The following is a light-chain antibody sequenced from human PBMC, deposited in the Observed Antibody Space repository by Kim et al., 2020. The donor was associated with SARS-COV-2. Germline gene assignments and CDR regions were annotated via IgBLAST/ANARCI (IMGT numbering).Light chain of an antibody. CDR3: QQYVSSPFT. V-gene: IGKV3-20*01. CDR2: GAS. J-gene: IGKJ3*01. CDR1: QSVSGSY. Sequence: SPGERATLSCRASQSVSGSYLAWYQQKPGQAPRLLIYGASSRATGIPDRFSGSGSGTDFTLTISRLEPEDFAVYYCQQYVSSPFTFGPGTKVDIK.